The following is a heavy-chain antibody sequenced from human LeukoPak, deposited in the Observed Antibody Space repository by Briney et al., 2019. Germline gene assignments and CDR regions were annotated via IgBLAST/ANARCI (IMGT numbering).Heavy chain of an antibody. CDR2: IYPGDSDT. D-gene: IGHD2-2*01. Sequence: GESLKISCKGSGDSFTSYWIGWVRQMPGKGLEWMGIIYPGDSDTRYSPSFQGQVTISADKSISTAYLQWSSLKASDTAMYYCARHIGVVVPAAAGGYYYMDVWGKGTTVTVSS. CDR1: GDSFTSYW. V-gene: IGHV5-51*01. J-gene: IGHJ6*03. CDR3: ARHIGVVVPAAAGGYYYMDV.